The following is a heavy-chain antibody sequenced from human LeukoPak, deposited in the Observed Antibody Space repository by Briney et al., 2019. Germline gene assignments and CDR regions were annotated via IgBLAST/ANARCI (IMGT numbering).Heavy chain of an antibody. V-gene: IGHV3-48*04. CDR2: ISGSGSTI. D-gene: IGHD3-22*01. Sequence: GSLRLSCAASGFTFSSYSMNWVRQAPGKGLEWVSYISGSGSTIYYADSVKGRFTISRDNAKNSLYLQMNSLRAEDTAVYYCARDALVVMSLNYYYGMDVWGQGTTVTVSS. CDR3: ARDALVVMSLNYYYGMDV. J-gene: IGHJ6*02. CDR1: GFTFSSYS.